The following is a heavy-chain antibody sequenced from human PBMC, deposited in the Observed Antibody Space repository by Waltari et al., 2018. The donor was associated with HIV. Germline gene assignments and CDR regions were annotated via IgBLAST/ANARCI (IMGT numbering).Heavy chain of an antibody. CDR3: TVGKSSGYY. CDR1: GLRFSAVW. D-gene: IGHD3-22*01. CDR2: IKSKTEGWTT. Sequence: EVQLVESGGGLVKPGGSIRLSCASSGLRFSAVWLNWVRQAPGQGLEWVGQIKSKTEGWTTDYAAPVKGRFTISRDDSKNMLFLEMNSLNTDDTASYYCTVGKSSGYYWGQGTLVTVSS. V-gene: IGHV3-15*01. J-gene: IGHJ4*02.